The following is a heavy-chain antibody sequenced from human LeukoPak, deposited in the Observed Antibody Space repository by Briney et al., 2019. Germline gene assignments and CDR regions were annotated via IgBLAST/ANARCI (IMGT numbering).Heavy chain of an antibody. Sequence: ASVKVSCKASGYTFTGYYMHWVRQAPGQGLEWMGRINPNSGGTNYAQKFQGRVTMTRDTSISTAYMELSRLRSDDTAVYYCARESLYAEQGPHFDYWGQGTLVTVSP. CDR2: INPNSGGT. J-gene: IGHJ4*02. CDR3: ARESLYAEQGPHFDY. CDR1: GYTFTGYY. V-gene: IGHV1-2*06. D-gene: IGHD3-16*01.